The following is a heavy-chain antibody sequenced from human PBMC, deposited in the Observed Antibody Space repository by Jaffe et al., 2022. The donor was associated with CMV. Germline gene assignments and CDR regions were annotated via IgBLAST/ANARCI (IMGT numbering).Heavy chain of an antibody. Sequence: QVQLVQSGAEVKNPGASVKVSCKASGYTFTGYYLHWVRQAPGQGLEWVGWINPNSGATNSAQKFQGRVTMTRDKSISTAYMELSSLRSDDTAVYSCARSVITTLTNFDYWGQGTLVTVSS. CDR2: INPNSGAT. CDR1: GYTFTGYY. D-gene: IGHD3-22*01. V-gene: IGHV1-2*02. CDR3: ARSVITTLTNFDY. J-gene: IGHJ4*02.